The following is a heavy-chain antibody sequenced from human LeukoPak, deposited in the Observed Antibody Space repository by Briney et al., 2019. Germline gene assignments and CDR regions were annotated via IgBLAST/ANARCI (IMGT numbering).Heavy chain of an antibody. CDR2: ISGSGGST. J-gene: IGHJ4*02. Sequence: GGSLRLSCAASGFTFSSYAMSWVRQAPGKGLEWVSAISGSGGSTYYADSVKGRFTISRDNSKNTLYLQMNSLRAEDTAVYYCAKDQWGEYYYDSSGYLDYWGQGTLATVSS. V-gene: IGHV3-23*01. CDR3: AKDQWGEYYYDSSGYLDY. CDR1: GFTFSSYA. D-gene: IGHD3-22*01.